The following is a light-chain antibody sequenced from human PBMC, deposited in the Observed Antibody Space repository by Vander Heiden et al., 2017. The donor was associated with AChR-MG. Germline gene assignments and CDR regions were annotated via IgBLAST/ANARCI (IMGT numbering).Light chain of an antibody. CDR2: ANA. CDR1: SSNIGARYD. CDR3: QSYDTNLNVLYV. V-gene: IGLV1-40*01. Sequence: QSVLTQPPSVSGAPGPRIPISRTGSSSNIGARYDVHWYQQLPGTTPKLLIYANANRPSGVPDRFSGSKSGTSASLAITGLQAEDEADYYCQSYDTNLNVLYVFGTGTKVTVL. J-gene: IGLJ1*01.